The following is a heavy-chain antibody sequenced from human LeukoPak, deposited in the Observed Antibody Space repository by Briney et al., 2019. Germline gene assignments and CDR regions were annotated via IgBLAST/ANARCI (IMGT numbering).Heavy chain of an antibody. D-gene: IGHD2-15*01. J-gene: IGHJ4*02. CDR3: ARWRTAKAAFDY. CDR2: IYFSGSP. V-gene: IGHV4-39*01. CDR1: GGSISSNSYY. Sequence: SETLSLTCTVSGGSISSNSYYWGWIRQPPGKGLEWIGSIYFSGSPYYNPSLKSRVTMSVDTSKNQFSLKVSSVTAADTAVYYCARWRTAKAAFDYWGQGTLVTVSS.